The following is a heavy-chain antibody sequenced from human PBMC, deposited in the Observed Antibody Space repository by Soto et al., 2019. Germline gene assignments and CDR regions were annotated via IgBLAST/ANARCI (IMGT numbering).Heavy chain of an antibody. CDR3: EKARPTVAGPHFFEY. Sequence: SVKVSCKASGGTFSSYAISWVRHGPGQWLDLVGGIIPIFGTANYAQKFQCRVTITADESTSTAYMELSSMRSEDTAVYYCEKARPTVAGPHFFEYSGQGPLVPVSS. J-gene: IGHJ4*02. CDR1: GGTFSSYA. CDR2: IIPIFGTA. D-gene: IGHD6-19*01. V-gene: IGHV1-69*13.